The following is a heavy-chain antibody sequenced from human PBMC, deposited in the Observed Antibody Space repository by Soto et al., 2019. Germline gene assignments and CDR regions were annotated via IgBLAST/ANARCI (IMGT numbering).Heavy chain of an antibody. J-gene: IGHJ4*02. D-gene: IGHD5-12*01. Sequence: VGSLRLSCAASGFTFSSYAMHWVRQAPGEGLEWVAVISFHGTNKNYADSVKGRFTISRDNSNNTVFLEMNSLRPEDTAMYYCARDGRAYSGQDSLDFWGQGTPVTVSS. CDR3: ARDGRAYSGQDSLDF. CDR2: ISFHGTNK. V-gene: IGHV3-30-3*01. CDR1: GFTFSSYA.